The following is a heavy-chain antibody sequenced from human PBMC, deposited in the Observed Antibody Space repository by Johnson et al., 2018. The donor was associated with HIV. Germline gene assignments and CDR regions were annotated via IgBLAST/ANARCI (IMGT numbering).Heavy chain of an antibody. CDR2: ISYDGSNK. D-gene: IGHD4-17*01. J-gene: IGHJ3*02. CDR1: GFTFSSYG. V-gene: IGHV3-30*18. Sequence: VQLVESGGGVVQPGRSLRLSCAASGFTFSSYGMHWVRQAPGKGLEWVAVISYDGSNKYYADSVKGRFTISRDNSKNTLYLQMNSLRAEDTAVYYCAKGENDYGDYWLDAFDIWGQGTMVTVSS. CDR3: AKGENDYGDYWLDAFDI.